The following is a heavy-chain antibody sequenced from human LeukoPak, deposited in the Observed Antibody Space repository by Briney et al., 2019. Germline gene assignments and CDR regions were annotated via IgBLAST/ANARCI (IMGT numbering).Heavy chain of an antibody. CDR3: AKVEGGVFDF. CDR2: ISGSGDST. V-gene: IGHV3-23*01. J-gene: IGHJ4*02. D-gene: IGHD3-16*01. CDR1: GFTFNYA. Sequence: GGSLRLSCAASGFTFNYAVSWVRQAPRKGLEWVSGISGSGDSTYYAGSVKGRFTVSRDNSKNTLYLQMNSLRAEDTAVYYCAKVEGGVFDFWGQGTLVTVSS.